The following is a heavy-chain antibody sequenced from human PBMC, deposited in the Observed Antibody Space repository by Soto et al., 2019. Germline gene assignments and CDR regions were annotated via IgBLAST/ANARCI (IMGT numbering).Heavy chain of an antibody. V-gene: IGHV3-11*01. CDR1: GFTFSDYY. J-gene: IGHJ4*02. CDR2: ISSSGSTI. CDR3: ARDESGYCSSTSCQNFDY. Sequence: GGSLRLSCAASGFTFSDYYMSWIRQAPGKGLEWVSYISSSGSTIYYADSVKGRFTISRDNAKNSLYLQMNSLRAEDTAVYYCARDESGYCSSTSCQNFDYWGQGTLVTVSS. D-gene: IGHD2-2*01.